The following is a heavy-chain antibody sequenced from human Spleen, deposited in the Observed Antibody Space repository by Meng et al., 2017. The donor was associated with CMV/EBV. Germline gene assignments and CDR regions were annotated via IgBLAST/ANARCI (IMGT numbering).Heavy chain of an antibody. Sequence: NSGGYYWRWIRQHPGKGLAWIGYLYYRGNTYYNSSLQSRLTISVDTSKNQFSLRLSSVTAADTAVYYCARVRGDIVAVPAAYSFDYWGQGTLVTVSS. J-gene: IGHJ4*02. D-gene: IGHD2-2*01. CDR1: NSGGYY. CDR3: ARVRGDIVAVPAAYSFDY. V-gene: IGHV4-31*02. CDR2: LYYRGNT.